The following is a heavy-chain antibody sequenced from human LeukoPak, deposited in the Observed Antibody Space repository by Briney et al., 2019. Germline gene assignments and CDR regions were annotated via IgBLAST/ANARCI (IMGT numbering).Heavy chain of an antibody. CDR3: AKGGSSWSYYFDY. V-gene: IGHV3-23*01. CDR2: ISASAGTT. J-gene: IGHJ4*02. Sequence: GGSLRLSCAASRFTVSNYAMTWGRQTPGKGLEWVSAISASAGTTYYADSVKGRFTISRDNSKNTLYLQMNSLRSDDTALYYCAKGGSSWSYYFDYWGQGTLVTVSS. CDR1: RFTVSNYA. D-gene: IGHD6-13*01.